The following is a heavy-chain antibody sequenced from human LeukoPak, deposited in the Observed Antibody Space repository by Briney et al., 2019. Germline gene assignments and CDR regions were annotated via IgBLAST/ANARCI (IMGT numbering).Heavy chain of an antibody. J-gene: IGHJ4*02. D-gene: IGHD5-24*01. CDR1: GGSISSSSYY. CDR3: ARAGRDGYQLDY. V-gene: IGHV4-39*07. Sequence: SETLSLTCTVSGGSISSSSYYWGWIRQPPGQGLEWIGSIYYSGSTYYNPSLKSRVTISVDTSKNQFSLKLSSVTAADTAVYYCARAGRDGYQLDYWGQGTLVTVSS. CDR2: IYYSGST.